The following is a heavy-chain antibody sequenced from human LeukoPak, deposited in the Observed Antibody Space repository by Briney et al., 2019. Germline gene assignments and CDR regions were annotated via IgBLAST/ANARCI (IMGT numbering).Heavy chain of an antibody. Sequence: SETLSLTCAVYGGSFSGYYWSWIRQPPGKGLEWIGEINHSGSTNYNPSLKSRVTISVDTSKNQFSLKLSSVTAADTAVYYCARVNPEEMAIRGPFDYWGQGTLVTVSS. V-gene: IGHV4-34*01. CDR2: INHSGST. CDR1: GGSFSGYY. J-gene: IGHJ4*02. CDR3: ARVNPEEMAIRGPFDY. D-gene: IGHD5-24*01.